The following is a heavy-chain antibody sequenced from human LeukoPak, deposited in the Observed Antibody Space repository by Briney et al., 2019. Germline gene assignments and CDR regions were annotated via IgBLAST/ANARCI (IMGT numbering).Heavy chain of an antibody. D-gene: IGHD3-10*01. V-gene: IGHV3-7*03. CDR1: GFTFSTYW. CDR3: AKGKDPYYYGSGSFDY. CDR2: IRQDGSLK. Sequence: PGGSLRLSCAASGFTFSTYWMSWVRQAPGKGLEWVANIRQDGSLKYYLDSVKGRFTISRDNAKNSLYLQMNSLRAEDTAVYYCAKGKDPYYYGSGSFDYWGQGTLVTVSS. J-gene: IGHJ4*02.